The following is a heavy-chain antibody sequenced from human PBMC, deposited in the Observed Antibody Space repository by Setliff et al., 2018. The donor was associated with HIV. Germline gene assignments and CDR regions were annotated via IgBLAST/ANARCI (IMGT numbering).Heavy chain of an antibody. CDR3: ARDVDYYDSSGYTNAFDI. V-gene: IGHV1-18*01. D-gene: IGHD3-22*01. Sequence: ASVKVSCKASGYTFTSYGISWVRQAPGQGLEWMGWISAYNGNTNYARKLQGRVTMTTDTSTSTAYMELRSLRSDDTAVYYCARDVDYYDSSGYTNAFDIWGQGTMVTVSS. CDR1: GYTFTSYG. CDR2: ISAYNGNT. J-gene: IGHJ3*02.